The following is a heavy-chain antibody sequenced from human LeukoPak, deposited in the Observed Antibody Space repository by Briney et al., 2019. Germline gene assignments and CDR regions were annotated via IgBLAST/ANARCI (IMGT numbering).Heavy chain of an antibody. D-gene: IGHD3-10*01. J-gene: IGHJ4*02. Sequence: GGSLRLSCAASGFSFEDYGMSWVRQAPGKGLEWVSGINWNGGSTGYADSVKGRFTIPRDNAKNSLYLQMNSLRAEDTALYYCARYFDPYYNGSGSPSFDYWGQGTLVTVS. CDR2: INWNGGST. CDR3: ARYFDPYYNGSGSPSFDY. V-gene: IGHV3-20*04. CDR1: GFSFEDYG.